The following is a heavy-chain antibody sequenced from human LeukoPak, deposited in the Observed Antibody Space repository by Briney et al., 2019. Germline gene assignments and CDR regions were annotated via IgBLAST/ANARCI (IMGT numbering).Heavy chain of an antibody. D-gene: IGHD3-16*01. CDR1: GFTFSSYA. J-gene: IGHJ6*03. CDR3: AKGLRTGVGPYMGYHYYMDV. V-gene: IGHV3-23*01. CDR2: INDNGAGT. Sequence: PGGSLRLSCAASGFTFSSYAMSWVRQAPGKGLKWVSTINDNGAGTYYADSVKGRSTISRDNSYNTVSLQMNSLRDEDMGVYYCAKGLRTGVGPYMGYHYYMDVWGKGATVTVSS.